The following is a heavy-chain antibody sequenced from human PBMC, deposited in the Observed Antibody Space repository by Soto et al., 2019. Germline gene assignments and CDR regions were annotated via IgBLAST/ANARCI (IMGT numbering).Heavy chain of an antibody. V-gene: IGHV1-18*01. J-gene: IGHJ6*02. Sequence: QVQLVQSGAEVKKPGASVKVSCKASGYTFTSYGISWVRQAPGQGLEWMGWISAYNGNTNYAQKLQGRVTMTTDTSTSKAYMEMRSLKSDDTAVYYCARDSPSTGTTWAYYYYGMDVWGQGTTVTVSS. CDR1: GYTFTSYG. CDR3: ARDSPSTGTTWAYYYYGMDV. D-gene: IGHD1-7*01. CDR2: ISAYNGNT.